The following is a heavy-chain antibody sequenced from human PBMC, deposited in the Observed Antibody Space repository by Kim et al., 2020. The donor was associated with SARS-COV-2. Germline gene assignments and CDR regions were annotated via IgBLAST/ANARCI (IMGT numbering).Heavy chain of an antibody. Sequence: SETLSLTCTVSGGSISSYYWSWIRQPPGKGLEWIGYIYYSGSTNYNPSLKSRVTISVDTSKNQFSLKLSSVTAADTAVYYCARAPRWNGYNYDYWGQGTLVTVSS. CDR1: GGSISSYY. D-gene: IGHD5-12*01. J-gene: IGHJ4*02. V-gene: IGHV4-59*01. CDR2: IYYSGST. CDR3: ARAPRWNGYNYDY.